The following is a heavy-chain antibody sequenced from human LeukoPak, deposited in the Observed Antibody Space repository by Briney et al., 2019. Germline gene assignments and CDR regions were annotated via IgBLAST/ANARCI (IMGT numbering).Heavy chain of an antibody. D-gene: IGHD2-15*01. CDR3: AKDRGRTWVQVAN. J-gene: IGHJ4*02. V-gene: IGHV3-23*01. CDR2: ISGSGGST. Sequence: GESLRLSCIGTGFSFSSDAMGWVRQAPGKGLEWVSGISGSGGSTYYADSVKGRFTISGDNSKNTLYLQMNSLRVEDTAVYYCAKDRGRTWVQVANWGQGTLVTVSS. CDR1: GFSFSSDA.